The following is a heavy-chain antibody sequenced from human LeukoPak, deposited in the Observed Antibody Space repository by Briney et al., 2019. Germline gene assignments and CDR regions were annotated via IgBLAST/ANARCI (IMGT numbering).Heavy chain of an antibody. CDR2: IKQDGSEK. D-gene: IGHD3-9*01. CDR1: GFTFSSYW. J-gene: IGHJ6*04. Sequence: GGSLRLSCAASGFTFSSYWMSWVRQAPGKGLEWVANIKQDGSEKYYVDSVKGRFTISRDNAKNSLYLQMNSLGAEDTAVYYCARADWSAGDYYYYYGMDVWGKGTTVTVSS. V-gene: IGHV3-7*03. CDR3: ARADWSAGDYYYYYGMDV.